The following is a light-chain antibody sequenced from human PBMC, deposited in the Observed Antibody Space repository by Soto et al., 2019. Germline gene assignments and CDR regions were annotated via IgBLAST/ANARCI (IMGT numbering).Light chain of an antibody. V-gene: IGKV3-20*01. J-gene: IGKJ1*01. CDR2: GAS. CDR3: QQYGSSPRT. CDR1: QSVISNY. Sequence: EIVLTQSPGTLSLSPGERATLSCRASQSVISNYLAWYQQKPGQAPRLLIFGASSRATGIPDRFSGSGSGTDFTLTVSRLETEDFAVYYCQQYGSSPRTFGQGTKVDIK.